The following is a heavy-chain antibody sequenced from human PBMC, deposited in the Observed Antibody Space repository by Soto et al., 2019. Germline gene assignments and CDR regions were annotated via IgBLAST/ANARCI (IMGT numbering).Heavy chain of an antibody. CDR2: TSQSGGT. Sequence: SETLSLTCAVSGDSLRRTNWWSWVRLPPGEGLEWIGETSQSGGTKYSPSLKSRVTISVDKSNNQLSLKLTSVTAADTAVYYCARAFYDSSGEYYFDYWGQGTLVTVSS. J-gene: IGHJ4*02. V-gene: IGHV4-4*02. D-gene: IGHD3-22*01. CDR1: GDSLRRTNW. CDR3: ARAFYDSSGEYYFDY.